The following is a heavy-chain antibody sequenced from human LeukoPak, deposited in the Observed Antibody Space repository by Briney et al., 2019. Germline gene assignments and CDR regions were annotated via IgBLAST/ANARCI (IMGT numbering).Heavy chain of an antibody. CDR1: GGSISSYH. Sequence: SETLSLTCTVSGGSISSYHWSWIRQPPGKGLEWIGYIYYSGSTNYNPSLKSRVTISVDTSKNQFSLKLSSVTAADTAVYYCASLGEMATMGFWGQGTLVTVSS. J-gene: IGHJ4*02. CDR3: ASLGEMATMGF. D-gene: IGHD5-24*01. V-gene: IGHV4-59*08. CDR2: IYYSGST.